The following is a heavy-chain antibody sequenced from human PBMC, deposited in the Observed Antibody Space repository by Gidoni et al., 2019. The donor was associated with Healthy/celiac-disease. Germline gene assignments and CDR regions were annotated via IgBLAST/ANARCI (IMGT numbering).Heavy chain of an antibody. Sequence: QVQLVQSGAEVKKPGASVKVSCKASGYTFTGYYMHCVRQAPGQGLEWMGWINPNSGGTNYAQKFQGWVTMTRDTSISTAYMELSRLRSDDTAVYYCARESTHTSYDFWSGYSKGYYYYGMDVWGQGTTVTVSS. J-gene: IGHJ6*02. D-gene: IGHD3-3*01. CDR1: GYTFTGYY. V-gene: IGHV1-2*04. CDR3: ARESTHTSYDFWSGYSKGYYYYGMDV. CDR2: INPNSGGT.